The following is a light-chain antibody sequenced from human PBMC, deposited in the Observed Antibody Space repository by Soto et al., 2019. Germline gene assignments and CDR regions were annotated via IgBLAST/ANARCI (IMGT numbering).Light chain of an antibody. CDR2: GAS. J-gene: IGKJ1*01. V-gene: IGKV3D-20*02. Sequence: ILFTQSPGTLSLSPGDRATLSCRASQRVSARYLAWYHQKPGQAPRILIFGASDRDTGIPDRFSGSGSGTDFTLTIDSLEPEDFTMYYCQQCSNWLRTFGQGTKVDIK. CDR1: QRVSARY. CDR3: QQCSNWLRT.